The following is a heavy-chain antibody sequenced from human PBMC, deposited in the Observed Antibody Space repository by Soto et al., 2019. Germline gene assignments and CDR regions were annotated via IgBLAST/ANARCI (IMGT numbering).Heavy chain of an antibody. CDR3: ARVSGYDSHVDY. CDR1: CGSISSGGYS. CDR2: IYHSGST. V-gene: IGHV4-30-2*01. Sequence: SETLSLTCAVSCGSISSGGYSWSWIRQPPGKGLEWIGYIYHSGSTYYNPSLKSRVTISVDRSKDQFSLKLSSVTAADTAVYYCARVSGYDSHVDYWGQGTLVTVSS. J-gene: IGHJ4*02. D-gene: IGHD5-12*01.